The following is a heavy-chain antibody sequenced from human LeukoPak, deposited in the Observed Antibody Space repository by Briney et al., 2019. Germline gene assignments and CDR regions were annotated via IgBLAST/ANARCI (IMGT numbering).Heavy chain of an antibody. V-gene: IGHV3-7*01. Sequence: GGSLRLSCTASGFTFSLYWMSWVRQAPGKGLEWVANIKQDGSEKYYVDSVKGRFTISRDNAKNSLYLQMNSLRAEDTAVYYCARVPEKRPPYYYYGMDVWGQGTTVTVSS. CDR1: GFTFSLYW. CDR2: IKQDGSEK. D-gene: IGHD1-14*01. J-gene: IGHJ6*02. CDR3: ARVPEKRPPYYYYGMDV.